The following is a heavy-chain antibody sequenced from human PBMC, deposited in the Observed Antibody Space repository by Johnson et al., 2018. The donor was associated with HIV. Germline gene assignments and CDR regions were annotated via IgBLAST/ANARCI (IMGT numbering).Heavy chain of an antibody. D-gene: IGHD6-13*01. V-gene: IGHV3-66*01. CDR2: IYSGGST. J-gene: IGHJ3*02. CDR3: ARFRSSNWFDAFDI. CDR1: GFTFSSYW. Sequence: VQLVESGGGLVQPGGSLRLSCAASGFTFSSYWMHWVRQAPGKGLEWVSVIYSGGSTYYADSVKGRFTISRDNSKNTLYLQMNSLRAEDTAVYYCARFRSSNWFDAFDIWGQGTMVTVSS.